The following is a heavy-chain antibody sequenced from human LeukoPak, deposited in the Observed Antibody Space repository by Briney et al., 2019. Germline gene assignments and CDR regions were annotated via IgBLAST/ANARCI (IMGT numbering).Heavy chain of an antibody. V-gene: IGHV4-59*01. Sequence: SETLSLTCTVSGDSISNYYWSWIRQPPGKGLEWIGYIYYSGSTNYNPSLKSRVTISVDTSKNQFSLKLSSVTAADTAVYYCARGSDGGYAWPHPYNWFDPWGQGTLVTVSS. CDR3: ARGSDGGYAWPHPYNWFDP. D-gene: IGHD5-12*01. CDR1: GDSISNYY. CDR2: IYYSGST. J-gene: IGHJ5*02.